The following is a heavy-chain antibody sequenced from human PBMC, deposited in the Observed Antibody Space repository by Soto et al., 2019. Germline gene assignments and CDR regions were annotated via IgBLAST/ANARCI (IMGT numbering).Heavy chain of an antibody. CDR1: GYTFTSYG. CDR3: ARLKTTVTSEYYFDY. D-gene: IGHD4-17*01. Sequence: GASVKVSCRASGYTFTSYGISWVRQAPGQGLEWMGWISAYNGNTNYAQKLQGRVTMTTDTSTSTAYMELRSLRSDDTAVYYCARLKTTVTSEYYFDYWGQGTLVTVSS. V-gene: IGHV1-18*01. CDR2: ISAYNGNT. J-gene: IGHJ4*02.